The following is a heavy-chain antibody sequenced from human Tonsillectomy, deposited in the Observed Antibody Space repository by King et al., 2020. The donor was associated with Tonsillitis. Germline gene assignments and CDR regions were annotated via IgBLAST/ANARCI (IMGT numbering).Heavy chain of an antibody. Sequence: QLQESGPGLVKPSETLSLTCIVSGGSVSSGTYYWSWIRQPPGKGLEWIGYIFKSGSSNYNPSLKSRVTISLDTSKNRFSLKLNSVTAADTAVYYCARDREGSTEADFQDWGQGTPVTVPS. CDR2: IFKSGSS. J-gene: IGHJ1*01. D-gene: IGHD4-11*01. V-gene: IGHV4-61*01. CDR1: GGSVSSGTYY. CDR3: ARDREGSTEADFQD.